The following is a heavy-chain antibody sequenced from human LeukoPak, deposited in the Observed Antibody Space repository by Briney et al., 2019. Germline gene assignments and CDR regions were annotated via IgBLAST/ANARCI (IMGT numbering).Heavy chain of an antibody. CDR3: ARHAPYNYGLRGYYIYYYPAV. D-gene: IGHD1-1*01. J-gene: IGHJ6*03. Sequence: GAALKSSFKGAGYSFTSYWIGWGRRLPGKGVEWRGIIYPGDSDTRYSPSFQGQVTISADKSISTAPLPRCSLKASATAMYYCARHAPYNYGLRGYYIYYYPAVSGKASTVTVSS. CDR2: IYPGDSDT. CDR1: GYSFTSYW. V-gene: IGHV5-51*01.